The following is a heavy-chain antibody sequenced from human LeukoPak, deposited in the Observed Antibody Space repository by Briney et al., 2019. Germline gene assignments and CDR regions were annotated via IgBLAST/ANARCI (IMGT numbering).Heavy chain of an antibody. CDR2: ISGSGGST. CDR3: AKEEGYQLPLRDYYGMDV. V-gene: IGHV3-23*01. D-gene: IGHD2-2*01. CDR1: GFTFSSYA. Sequence: GGSLRLSCAASGFTFSSYAMSWVRQAPGKGLEWVSAISGSGGSTYYADSVKGRFTISRDNSKNTLYLQMNSLRAEDTAVYYWAKEEGYQLPLRDYYGMDVGGQGPTVTVS. J-gene: IGHJ6*02.